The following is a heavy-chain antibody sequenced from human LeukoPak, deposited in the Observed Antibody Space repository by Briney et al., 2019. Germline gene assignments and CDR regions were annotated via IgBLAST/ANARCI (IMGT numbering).Heavy chain of an antibody. Sequence: SVKVSCKASGGTFSSYAISWVRQAPRQGLEWMGGIIPIFGTANYAQKFQGRVTITADESTSTAYMELSSLRSEDTAVYYCARYTWIQSIFGPNWFDPWGQGTLVTVSS. D-gene: IGHD5-18*01. CDR2: IIPIFGTA. V-gene: IGHV1-69*13. CDR1: GGTFSSYA. J-gene: IGHJ5*02. CDR3: ARYTWIQSIFGPNWFDP.